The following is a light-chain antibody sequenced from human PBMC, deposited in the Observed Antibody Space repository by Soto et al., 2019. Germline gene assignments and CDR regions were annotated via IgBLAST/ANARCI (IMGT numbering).Light chain of an antibody. CDR3: QQYNNWPPIT. CDR2: GAS. CDR1: QSVSSY. V-gene: IGKV3-15*01. J-gene: IGKJ5*01. Sequence: MTQSPSTLSASVGDRATLSCRASQSVSSYLAWYQQKPGQSPRLLIYGASTRATGIPARFSGSGSGTEFTLTISSLQSEDFAVYYCQQYNNWPPITFGQGTRLENK.